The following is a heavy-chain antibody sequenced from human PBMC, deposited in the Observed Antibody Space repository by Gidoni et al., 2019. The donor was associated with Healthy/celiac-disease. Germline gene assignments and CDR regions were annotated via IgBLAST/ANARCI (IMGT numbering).Heavy chain of an antibody. Sequence: QVQLQESGPGLVKPSETLSLTCTVSGGYISSYYWSWIRQPPGKGLEWIGYIYYSGSTNYNPSLKSRVTISVDTSKNQFSLKLSSVTAADTAVYYCARSLGLYDFWSGYMFDYWGQGTLVTVSS. J-gene: IGHJ4*02. CDR3: ARSLGLYDFWSGYMFDY. D-gene: IGHD3-3*01. CDR1: GGYISSYY. V-gene: IGHV4-59*01. CDR2: IYYSGST.